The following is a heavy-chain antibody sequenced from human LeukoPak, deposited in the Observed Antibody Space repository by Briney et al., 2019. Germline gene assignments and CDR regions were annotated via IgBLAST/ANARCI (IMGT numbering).Heavy chain of an antibody. CDR1: GYTFTDFY. D-gene: IGHD3-10*01. CDR3: ARDLSYYGSGSYYFDY. Sequence: ASVKVSCKASGYTFTDFYMHWVRRAPGQGLEWMGWINPNSGGTNYAQNFQGRVTMTRDTSINTAYMELSRLRSDDTAMYYCARDLSYYGSGSYYFDYWGQGTLVTVSS. J-gene: IGHJ4*02. V-gene: IGHV1-2*02. CDR2: INPNSGGT.